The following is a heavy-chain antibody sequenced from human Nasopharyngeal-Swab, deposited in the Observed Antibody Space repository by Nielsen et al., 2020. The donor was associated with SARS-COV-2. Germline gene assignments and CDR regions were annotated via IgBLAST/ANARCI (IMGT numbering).Heavy chain of an antibody. V-gene: IGHV1-8*01. CDR2: MNPNSGNT. J-gene: IGHJ6*03. CDR3: ARDPTYCYDSSGPSGYYYMDV. Sequence: WVRQAPGQGLEWMGWMNPNSGNTGYAQKFQGRVTMTRNTSISTAYMELSSLRSKDTAVYYCARDPTYCYDSSGPSGYYYMDVWGKGTTVTVSS. D-gene: IGHD3-22*01.